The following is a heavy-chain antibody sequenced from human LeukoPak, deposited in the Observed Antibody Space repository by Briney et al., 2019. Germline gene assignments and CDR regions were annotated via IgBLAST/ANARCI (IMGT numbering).Heavy chain of an antibody. Sequence: PGRSLRLSCAASGFTFTTSAMTWVRQAPGKGLEWVSYISDSGISTYYADSVKGRFTISRDNSKNTLHLQMTSLRAEDTAVYYCAKYITVTTNSYYYYMDVWGKGTTVTVSS. V-gene: IGHV3-23*01. CDR2: ISDSGIST. D-gene: IGHD4-11*01. J-gene: IGHJ6*03. CDR1: GFTFTTSA. CDR3: AKYITVTTNSYYYYMDV.